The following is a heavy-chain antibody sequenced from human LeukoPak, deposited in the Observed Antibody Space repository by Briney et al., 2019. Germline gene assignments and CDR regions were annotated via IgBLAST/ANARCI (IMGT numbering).Heavy chain of an antibody. CDR3: ARGSVAGYDFWSGYYPYFDY. J-gene: IGHJ4*02. V-gene: IGHV1-2*02. Sequence: ASVKVSCKASGYTFTRYYMHWVRQAPGQGLEWMGWINPNSGGTNYAQKFQGRVTMTRDTSISTAYMELSRLRSDDTAVYYCARGSVAGYDFWSGYYPYFDYWGQGTLVTVSS. CDR1: GYTFTRYY. CDR2: INPNSGGT. D-gene: IGHD3-3*01.